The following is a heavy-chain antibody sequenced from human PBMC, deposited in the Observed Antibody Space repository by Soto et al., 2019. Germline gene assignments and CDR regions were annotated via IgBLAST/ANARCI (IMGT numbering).Heavy chain of an antibody. V-gene: IGHV2-5*02. CDR2: IYWDDDK. J-gene: IGHJ4*02. Sequence: SGPTLVNPTQTLALTCTFSGFSLTTSGVGVGWIRKTPGKALEWLAVIYWDDDKRYSPSLKNRLTITKDTSINQVVLTMAYMDPVDTASYFCAHRGYMYGNWDHGYFDYWGQGTLVTVSS. CDR1: GFSLTTSGVG. CDR3: AHRGYMYGNWDHGYFDY. D-gene: IGHD5-18*01.